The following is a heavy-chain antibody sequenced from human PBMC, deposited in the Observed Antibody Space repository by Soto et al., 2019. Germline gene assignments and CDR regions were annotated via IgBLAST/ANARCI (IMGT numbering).Heavy chain of an antibody. J-gene: IGHJ4*02. V-gene: IGHV3-23*01. CDR3: AKGASHAPFEK. Sequence: EVHLLESGGDLVLPGGSLRLSCAASGFAFNDFAMNWVRQAPGKGPEWLSTISGSGDKTFHSDSVKGRFNISSDNSNNKMFLQMNSLRAEDTAIYYCAKGASHAPFEKWGRGTLVTVSS. CDR2: ISGSGDKT. CDR1: GFAFNDFA.